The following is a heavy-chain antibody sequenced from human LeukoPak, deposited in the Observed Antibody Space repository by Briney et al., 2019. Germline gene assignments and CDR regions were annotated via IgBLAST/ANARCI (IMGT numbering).Heavy chain of an antibody. D-gene: IGHD5-18*01. CDR3: ARVKFGYSYGYDY. J-gene: IGHJ4*02. Sequence: SVKVSCKASGYTFTSYYMHWVRQAPGQGLEWMGGIIPIFGTANYAQKFQGRVTITADESTSTAYMELSSLRSEDTAVYYCARVKFGYSYGYDYWGQGTLVTVSS. CDR1: GYTFTSYY. CDR2: IIPIFGTA. V-gene: IGHV1-69*13.